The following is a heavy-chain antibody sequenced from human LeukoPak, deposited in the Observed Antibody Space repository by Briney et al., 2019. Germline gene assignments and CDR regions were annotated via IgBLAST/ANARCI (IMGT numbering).Heavy chain of an antibody. CDR3: ARALYPASNDAFDI. J-gene: IGHJ3*02. V-gene: IGHV3-48*01. CDR2: ISSSSSTI. CDR1: GFTFSSYS. D-gene: IGHD3-16*01. Sequence: GGSLRLSCAASGFTFSSYSMNWVRQAPGKGLEWVSYISSSSSTIYYADSVKGRFTISRDNAKNSLYLQMNSLRAEDTAVYYCARALYPASNDAFDIWRQGTMVTVSS.